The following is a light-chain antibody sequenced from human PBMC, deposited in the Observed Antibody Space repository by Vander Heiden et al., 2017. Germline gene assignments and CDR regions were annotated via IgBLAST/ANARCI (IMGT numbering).Light chain of an antibody. CDR3: CSYAGTYIQYV. CDR1: SSDVGDYDY. CDR2: DVS. V-gene: IGLV2-11*01. J-gene: IGLJ1*01. Sequence: QSALTQPRSVSGSPGQSVTVSCTGTSSDVGDYDYVSWYQHHAGKAPKLMIYDVSKRPSGVPDRFSGSKSGNTASLTISGLQAEDEADYYCCSYAGTYIQYVFGTGTKVTVL.